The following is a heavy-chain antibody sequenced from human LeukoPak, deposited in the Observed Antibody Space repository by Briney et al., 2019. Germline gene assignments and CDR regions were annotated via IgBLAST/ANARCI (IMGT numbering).Heavy chain of an antibody. CDR1: GFIVRSNY. Sequence: SGGSLRLSCAASGFIVRSNYMSWIRQAPGKGLEWVSSISRGGNSKYSADSVKGRFTISRDNAKNSLDLQMDSLRPEDTAVYYCARDQFLDSWGQGTLVTVSS. V-gene: IGHV3-11*01. J-gene: IGHJ4*02. D-gene: IGHD2-21*01. CDR3: ARDQFLDS. CDR2: ISRGGNSK.